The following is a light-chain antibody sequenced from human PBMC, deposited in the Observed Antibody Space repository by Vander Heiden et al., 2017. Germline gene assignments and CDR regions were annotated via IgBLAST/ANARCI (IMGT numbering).Light chain of an antibody. V-gene: IGLV1-40*01. Sequence: TLPPSVPALPRQSVTISCTGSSSNIGAGYDVHWYQQLPGTAPKLLSYGSSNRPSGVPDRFSGSKSGTSATRAITGLQAEGRTDDGGQSYDSSLSGSAVFGEGTEL. CDR3: QSYDSSLSGSAV. CDR2: GSS. CDR1: SSNIGAGYD. J-gene: IGLJ2*01.